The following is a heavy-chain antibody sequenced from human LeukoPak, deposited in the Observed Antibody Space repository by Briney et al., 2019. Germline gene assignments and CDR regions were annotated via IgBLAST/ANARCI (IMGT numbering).Heavy chain of an antibody. V-gene: IGHV6-1*01. CDR2: TYYRSKWFN. J-gene: IGHJ4*02. CDR1: GDSVSSNGAT. D-gene: IGHD6-19*01. CDR3: ARVLFNSDWSPGGLDY. Sequence: SQTLSLTCAISGDSVSSNGATWNWVRQSPSRGLEWLGRTYYRSKWFNDYAESVKSRITINPDTSKNQFSLQLSSVTPEDTAIYYCARVLFNSDWSPGGLDYWGQGTLVTVSS.